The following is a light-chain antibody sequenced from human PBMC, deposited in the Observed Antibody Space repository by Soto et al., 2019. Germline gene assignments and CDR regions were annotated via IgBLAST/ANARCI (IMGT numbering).Light chain of an antibody. J-gene: IGKJ1*01. CDR3: QQSYSTPWT. Sequence: GDRVTITCRASQSISSWLAWYQQKPGKAPKLLIYAVFSLQSGVPSRFSGSGSGTDFTLTISSLQPEDFATYYCQQSYSTPWTFGQGTKVDIK. CDR1: QSISSW. CDR2: AVF. V-gene: IGKV1-39*01.